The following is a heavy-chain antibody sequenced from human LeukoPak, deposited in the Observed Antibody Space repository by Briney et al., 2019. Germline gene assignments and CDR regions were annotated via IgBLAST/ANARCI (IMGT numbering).Heavy chain of an antibody. Sequence: GVSLRLSCAASGFTFSNYAMTWVRQAPGKGLEWVSAIGGDGRGTDYADSVKGRFTISRDNSQDTLYLQMNSLRAEDTALYYCARRVGGTPDYWGLGTLVTVSS. V-gene: IGHV3-23*01. D-gene: IGHD6-19*01. CDR3: ARRVGGTPDY. CDR1: GFTFSNYA. J-gene: IGHJ4*02. CDR2: IGGDGRGT.